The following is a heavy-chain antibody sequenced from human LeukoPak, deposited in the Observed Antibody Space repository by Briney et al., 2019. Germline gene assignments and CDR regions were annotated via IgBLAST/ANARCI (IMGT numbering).Heavy chain of an antibody. D-gene: IGHD3-22*01. CDR2: ISYDGSNK. CDR3: ARASPDYYYDSSGYYGGFDY. V-gene: IGHV3-30*03. J-gene: IGHJ4*02. CDR1: GFTFSSYG. Sequence: GRSLRLSCAASGFTFSSYGMHWVRQAPGKGLEWVAVISYDGSNKYYADFVKGRFTISRDNSKNTLYLQMNSLRAEDTAVYYCARASPDYYYDSSGYYGGFDYWGQGTLVTVSS.